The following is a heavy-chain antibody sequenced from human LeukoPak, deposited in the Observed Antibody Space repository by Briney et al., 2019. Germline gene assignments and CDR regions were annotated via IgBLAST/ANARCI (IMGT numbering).Heavy chain of an antibody. Sequence: GASLKISCEGAGYIFTSYWIGWVRQMPGKGLEWMGIIYPGDSDTRDSPSFQGQVTISADKSISTAYLQWSSLKASDTAMYYCARLPLRAAAAGFALGNWFDPWGQGSLVTVSS. V-gene: IGHV5-51*01. D-gene: IGHD6-13*01. CDR1: GYIFTSYW. CDR3: ARLPLRAAAAGFALGNWFDP. CDR2: IYPGDSDT. J-gene: IGHJ5*02.